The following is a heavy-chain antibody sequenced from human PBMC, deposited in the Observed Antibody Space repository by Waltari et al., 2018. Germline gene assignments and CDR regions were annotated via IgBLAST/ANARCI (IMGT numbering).Heavy chain of an antibody. Sequence: QVQLVESGGVVVQPGRSLRLSCAASGFSFSTYGMHWVRQAPGKGLEWVALIWNYGSNKYYADSVKGRFTISRDNSKNTLYLQMNSLTTEDTAIYYCAKAGRAVAGTWVDYFDSWGQGTQVTVSS. V-gene: IGHV3-30*18. D-gene: IGHD6-19*01. J-gene: IGHJ4*02. CDR1: GFSFSTYG. CDR2: IWNYGSNK. CDR3: AKAGRAVAGTWVDYFDS.